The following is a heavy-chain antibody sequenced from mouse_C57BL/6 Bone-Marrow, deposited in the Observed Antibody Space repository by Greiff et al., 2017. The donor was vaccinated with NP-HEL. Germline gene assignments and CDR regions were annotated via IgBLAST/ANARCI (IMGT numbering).Heavy chain of an antibody. J-gene: IGHJ3*01. CDR2: IDPSDSYT. D-gene: IGHD2-3*01. Sequence: QVQLQQPGAELVKPGASVKLSCKASGYTFTSYWMQWVKQRPGQGLEWIGEIDPSDSYTNYNQKFKGKATLTVDTSSSTAYMQLSSLTSEDSAVYYCARIYDGYYAWFAYWGQGTLVTVSA. V-gene: IGHV1-50*01. CDR1: GYTFTSYW. CDR3: ARIYDGYYAWFAY.